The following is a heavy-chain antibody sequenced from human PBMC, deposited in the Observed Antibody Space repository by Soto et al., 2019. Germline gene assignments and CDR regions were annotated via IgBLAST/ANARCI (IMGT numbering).Heavy chain of an antibody. CDR2: ISAYTDDP. CDR1: GNTFTNFG. J-gene: IGHJ5*02. Sequence: GQLVQSGAEVKKPGASVKVSCTASGNTFTNFGVTWVRQAPGQGLEGMGWISAYTDDPNYAQKFQGRVTMTIDTSTSTAYLDLRSLTSDDTAVYYCARVIPGAEAWFDPWGQGTLVTVSS. D-gene: IGHD2-2*01. CDR3: ARVIPGAEAWFDP. V-gene: IGHV1-18*01.